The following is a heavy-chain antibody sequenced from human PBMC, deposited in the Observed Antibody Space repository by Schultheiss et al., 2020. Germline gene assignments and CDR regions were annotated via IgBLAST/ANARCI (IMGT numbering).Heavy chain of an antibody. CDR2: INHSGST. V-gene: IGHV4-34*01. Sequence: SETLSLTCAVYGGSFSGYYWSWIRQPPGKGLEWIGEINHSGSTNYNPSLKSRVTISVDTSKNQFSLKLSSVTAADTAVYYCARDYYDSSGPGLSDYWGQGTLVTVSS. D-gene: IGHD3-22*01. CDR3: ARDYYDSSGPGLSDY. CDR1: GGSFSGYY. J-gene: IGHJ4*02.